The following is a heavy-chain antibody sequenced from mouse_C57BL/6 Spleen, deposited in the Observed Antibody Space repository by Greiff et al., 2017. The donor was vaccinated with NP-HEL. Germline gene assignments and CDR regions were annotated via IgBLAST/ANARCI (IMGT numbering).Heavy chain of an antibody. CDR3: ARIDYYGSSYGVY. Sequence: VKLVESGAELVKPGASVKMSCKASGYTFTSYWITWVKQRPGQGLEWIGDIYPGSGSTNYNEKFKSKATLTVDTSSSTAYMQLSSLTSEDSAVYYCARIDYYGSSYGVYWGQGTTLTVSS. CDR2: IYPGSGST. CDR1: GYTFTSYW. D-gene: IGHD1-1*01. J-gene: IGHJ2*01. V-gene: IGHV1-55*01.